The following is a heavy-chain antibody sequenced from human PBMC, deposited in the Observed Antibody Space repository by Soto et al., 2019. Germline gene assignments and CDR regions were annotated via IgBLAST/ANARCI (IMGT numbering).Heavy chain of an antibody. CDR2: ISSDGSVT. CDR3: ASAMTSVGATTTGDY. Sequence: EVQLVESGGGLVQPGGSLRLSCAASGFTFSTYWMHWVRHAPGKGPVWVSRISSDGSVTDYAGSVKGRFTISRDNAKKTLYLQMNSLRAADTAVYYCASAMTSVGATTTGDYWGQGPLVTVSS. CDR1: GFTFSTYW. V-gene: IGHV3-74*01. D-gene: IGHD1-26*01. J-gene: IGHJ4*02.